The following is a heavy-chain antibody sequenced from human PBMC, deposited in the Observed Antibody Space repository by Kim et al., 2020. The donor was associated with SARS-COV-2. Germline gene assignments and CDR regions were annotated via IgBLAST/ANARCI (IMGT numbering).Heavy chain of an antibody. CDR3: ARRGGMDY. CDR2: TI. D-gene: IGHD2-15*01. J-gene: IGHJ4*02. Sequence: TIHYSDAVRGRFPISRDNAKNALDLQMNSLRAGDTAVYFCARRGGMDYWGLGTLVTVSS. V-gene: IGHV3-11*01.